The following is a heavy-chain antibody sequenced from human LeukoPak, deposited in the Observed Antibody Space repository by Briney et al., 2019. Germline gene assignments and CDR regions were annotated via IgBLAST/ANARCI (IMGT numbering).Heavy chain of an antibody. CDR1: GYSFTSYW. CDR3: ARAYCGGDCNSYAFDY. Sequence: GESPEILWKGFGYSFTSYWIGWGRQRPGEGAEGVGIIYSYDSDTRYSPSFEGQVTISVDKPISTAYLKWSSLKASDTAMYYCARAYCGGDCNSYAFDYWGQGTLVTVSS. J-gene: IGHJ4*02. D-gene: IGHD2-21*02. CDR2: IYSYDSDT. V-gene: IGHV5-51*01.